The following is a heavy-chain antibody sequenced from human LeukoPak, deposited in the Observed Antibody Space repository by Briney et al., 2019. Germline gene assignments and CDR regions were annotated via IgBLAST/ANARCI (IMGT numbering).Heavy chain of an antibody. CDR2: IYTGGDT. CDR3: AGGQMFTSGGFDV. D-gene: IGHD6-19*01. V-gene: IGHV3-53*01. Sequence: GGSLRLSCAASGFSVSNKYMSWVRQAPGKGLEWVSVIYTGGDTYYADSVRGRFTISRDNSKNTVNLQMNSLRAEDTALYYCAGGQMFTSGGFDVWGQGTTVTVSS. CDR1: GFSVSNKY. J-gene: IGHJ6*02.